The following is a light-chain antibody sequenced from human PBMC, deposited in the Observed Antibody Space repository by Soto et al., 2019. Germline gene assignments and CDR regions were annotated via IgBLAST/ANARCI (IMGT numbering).Light chain of an antibody. CDR1: TLPKQH. J-gene: IGLJ2*01. Sequence: SYELTQPPSMSVSPGQTARITCSGDTLPKQHAFWYQQKPGQAPVLVIYKDNERPSGIPERFSGSSSGTTVTLTIAGVQAEDEADYFCQSADSSGTSRVFGGGTKVTVL. V-gene: IGLV3-25*03. CDR2: KDN. CDR3: QSADSSGTSRV.